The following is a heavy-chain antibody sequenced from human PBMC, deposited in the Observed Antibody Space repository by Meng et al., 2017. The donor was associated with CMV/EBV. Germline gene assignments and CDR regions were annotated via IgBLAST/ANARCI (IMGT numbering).Heavy chain of an antibody. D-gene: IGHD2-2*02. CDR1: GFTFSSYS. CDR2: INPNSGGT. J-gene: IGHJ6*02. Sequence: GGSLRLSCAASGFTFSSYSMHWVRQAPGQGLEWMGWINPNSGGTNYAQKFQGRVTMTRDTSISTAYMELSRLRSDDTAVYYCARDRVVVVPAAILENSYYYYGMDVWGQGTTVTVSS. V-gene: IGHV1-2*02. CDR3: ARDRVVVVPAAILENSYYYYGMDV.